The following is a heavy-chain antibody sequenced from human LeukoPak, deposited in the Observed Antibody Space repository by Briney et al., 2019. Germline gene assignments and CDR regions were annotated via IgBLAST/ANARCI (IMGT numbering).Heavy chain of an antibody. V-gene: IGHV6-1*01. CDR2: TNYKSKWYN. CDR3: ARGYCSSTSCSVYYYYGMDV. J-gene: IGHJ6*02. Sequence: SRTLSLTCAISGDSVSSNSAAWNWTRQSPSRGLEWLGKTNYKSKWYNDYAVSVKSRITINPDTSKNQFSLQLNSVTPEDTAVYYCARGYCSSTSCSVYYYYGMDVWGQGTTVTVSS. CDR1: GDSVSSNSAA. D-gene: IGHD2-2*01.